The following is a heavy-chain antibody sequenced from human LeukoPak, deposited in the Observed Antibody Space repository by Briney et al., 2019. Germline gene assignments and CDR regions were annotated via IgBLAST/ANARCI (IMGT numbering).Heavy chain of an antibody. Sequence: VASVRVSCKASGYTFTSYGISWVRQAPGQGLEWMGWISAYNGNTNYAQKLQGRVTMTTDTSTSTACMELRSLRSDDTAVYYCARDRGSSAVAGTYWGQGTLVTVSS. CDR3: ARDRGSSAVAGTY. J-gene: IGHJ4*02. D-gene: IGHD6-19*01. V-gene: IGHV1-18*01. CDR1: GYTFTSYG. CDR2: ISAYNGNT.